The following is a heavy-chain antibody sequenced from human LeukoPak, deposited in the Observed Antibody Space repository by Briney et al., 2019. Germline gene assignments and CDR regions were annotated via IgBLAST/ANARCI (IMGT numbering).Heavy chain of an antibody. Sequence: GRSLRLSCAASGFTFSSSDMYWVRQAPGKGLEWVPVISFDGCNKYYADSVKGRFSISRDNSKNTLYLQMNSLRAEDTAVYYCAKRPSDYGDYVSYFDYWGQGTLVTVSS. CDR1: GFTFSSSD. V-gene: IGHV3-30*01. CDR2: ISFDGCNK. CDR3: AKRPSDYGDYVSYFDY. J-gene: IGHJ4*02. D-gene: IGHD4-17*01.